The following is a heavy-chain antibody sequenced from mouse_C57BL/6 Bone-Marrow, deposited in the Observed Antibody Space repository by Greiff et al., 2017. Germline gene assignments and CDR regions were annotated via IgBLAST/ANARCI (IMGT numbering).Heavy chain of an antibody. CDR2: ISDGGSYT. Sequence: EVQGVESGGGLVKPGGSLKLSCAASGFTFSSYAMSWVRQTPEKRLEWVATISDGGSYTYYPDNVKGRFTISRDNAKNNLYLQMSHLKSEDTAMYYCASSRAYWGQGTLVTVSA. CDR3: ASSRAY. J-gene: IGHJ3*01. V-gene: IGHV5-4*01. CDR1: GFTFSSYA.